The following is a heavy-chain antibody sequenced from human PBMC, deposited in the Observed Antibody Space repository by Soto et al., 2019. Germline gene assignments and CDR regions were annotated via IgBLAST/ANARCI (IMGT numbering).Heavy chain of an antibody. J-gene: IGHJ6*02. CDR2: MNPNSGNT. CDR3: ARGLVRYYDFWSGYTRAVGMDV. CDR1: GYTFTSYD. D-gene: IGHD3-3*01. V-gene: IGHV1-8*01. Sequence: ASVKVSCKASGYTFTSYDINWVRQATGQGLEWMGWMNPNSGNTGYAQKFQGRVTMTRNTSISTAYMELSSLRSEDTAVYHCARGLVRYYDFWSGYTRAVGMDVWGQGTTVTVSS.